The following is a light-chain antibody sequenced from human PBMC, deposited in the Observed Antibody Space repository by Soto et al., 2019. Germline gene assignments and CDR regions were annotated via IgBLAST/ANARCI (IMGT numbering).Light chain of an antibody. CDR1: QSVSSN. V-gene: IGKV3-15*01. J-gene: IGKJ1*01. CDR2: GAS. Sequence: EIVITQSPATLSVSPGERATLSCRASQSVSSNLAWYQQKPGQAPRLLIYGASTRATGIPARFSGSGSGTEFTLTISSLQSEDFAIYFCQQYNNWPPDRTFGQGTKVEIK. CDR3: QQYNNWPPDRT.